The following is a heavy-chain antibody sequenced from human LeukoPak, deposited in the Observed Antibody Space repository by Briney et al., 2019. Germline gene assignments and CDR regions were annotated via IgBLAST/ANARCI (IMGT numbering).Heavy chain of an antibody. J-gene: IGHJ4*02. CDR2: MNPNSSNT. CDR3: ARGLIKQSPFPY. Sequence: ASVKVSCKASGYTFTSYDINWVRQATGQGLEWMGWMNPNSSNTGYAQKFQGRVTMTRNTSISTAYMELSSLRSEDTAVYYCARGLIKQSPFPYWGQGTLVTVSS. V-gene: IGHV1-8*01. D-gene: IGHD3-16*01. CDR1: GYTFTSYD.